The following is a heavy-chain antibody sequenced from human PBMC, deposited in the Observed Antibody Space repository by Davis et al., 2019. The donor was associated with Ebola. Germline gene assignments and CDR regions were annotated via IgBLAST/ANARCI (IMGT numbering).Heavy chain of an antibody. D-gene: IGHD2-15*01. CDR1: GGTFSSYA. V-gene: IGHV1-69*04. CDR3: ARGGYCSGGSCYFFDY. CDR2: IIPILGIA. J-gene: IGHJ4*02. Sequence: SVKVSCKASGGTFSSYAISWVRQAPGQGLEWMGRIIPILGIANYAQKFQGRVTITADKSTSTAHMELSSLRSEDTAVYYCARGGYCSGGSCYFFDYWGQGTLVTVSS.